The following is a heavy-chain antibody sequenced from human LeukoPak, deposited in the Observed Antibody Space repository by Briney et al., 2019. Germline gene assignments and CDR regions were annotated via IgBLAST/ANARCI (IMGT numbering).Heavy chain of an antibody. CDR2: IKQDGSEK. CDR1: GFTFSSYW. V-gene: IGHV3-7*01. CDR3: ARARGIAAAGTGISYFDY. D-gene: IGHD6-13*01. J-gene: IGHJ4*02. Sequence: GGSLRLSCAASGFTFSSYWMSWVRQAPGKGLEWVANIKQDGSEKYYVDSVKGRSTISRDNAKNSLYLQMNSLRAEDTAVYYCARARGIAAAGTGISYFDYWGQGTLVTVSS.